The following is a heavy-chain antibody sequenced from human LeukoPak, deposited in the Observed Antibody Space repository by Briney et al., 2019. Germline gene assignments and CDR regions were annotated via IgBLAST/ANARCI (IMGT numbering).Heavy chain of an antibody. Sequence: SETLSLTCVVSGGSISSRYWSWIRQPPGKGLEWIGYIYFSGYTNYNPSLKSRVTMSVDTSNDHFSLRLTSVTAADTAVYYCARSERRAQKDTYYNHYYYMDVWGRGTTVTVSS. CDR3: ARSERRAQKDTYYNHYYYMDV. CDR1: GGSISSRY. J-gene: IGHJ6*03. V-gene: IGHV4-59*11. CDR2: IYFSGYT. D-gene: IGHD6-25*01.